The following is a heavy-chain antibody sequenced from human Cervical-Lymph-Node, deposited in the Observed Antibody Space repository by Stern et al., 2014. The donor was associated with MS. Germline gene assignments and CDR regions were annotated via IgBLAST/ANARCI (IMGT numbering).Heavy chain of an antibody. D-gene: IGHD1-26*01. CDR2: MYRTETT. J-gene: IGHJ4*02. Sequence: QVQLVQSGPGLVKPSETLSLTCTVSGRSLRDVYHSWIRQSPGMGLEWIGYMYRTETTNYNPSLRSRVTISVDKSKNQFFLNLTSVTPADTAVYFCSYGTLGAPGYVNYWSQGTRVNVAS. V-gene: IGHV4-4*09. CDR1: GRSLRDVY. CDR3: SYGTLGAPGYVNY.